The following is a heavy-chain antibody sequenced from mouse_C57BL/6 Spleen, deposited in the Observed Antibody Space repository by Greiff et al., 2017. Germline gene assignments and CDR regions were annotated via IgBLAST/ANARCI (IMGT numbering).Heavy chain of an antibody. CDR2: INPYNGGT. CDR3: ARRVNYGSSRGYYAMDY. Sequence: EVNLVESGPVLVKPGASVKMSCKASGYTFTDYYMNWVKQSHGKSLEWIGVINPYNGGTSYNQKFKGKATLTVDKSSSTAYMELNSLTSEDSAVYYCARRVNYGSSRGYYAMDYWGQGTSVTVSS. V-gene: IGHV1-19*01. J-gene: IGHJ4*01. CDR1: GYTFTDYY. D-gene: IGHD1-1*01.